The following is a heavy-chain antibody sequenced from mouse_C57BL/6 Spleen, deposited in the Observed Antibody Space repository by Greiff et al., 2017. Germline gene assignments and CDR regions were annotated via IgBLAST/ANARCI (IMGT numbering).Heavy chain of an antibody. J-gene: IGHJ3*01. CDR1: GFTFSSYA. CDR3: TREDGYYVAY. Sequence: EVQGVESGEGLVKPGGSLKLSCAASGFTFSSYAMSWVRQTPEKRLEWVAYISSGGDYIYYADTVKGRFTISRDNARNTLYLQMSSLKSEDTAMYYCTREDGYYVAYWGQGTLVTVSA. CDR2: ISSGGDYI. V-gene: IGHV5-9-1*02. D-gene: IGHD2-3*01.